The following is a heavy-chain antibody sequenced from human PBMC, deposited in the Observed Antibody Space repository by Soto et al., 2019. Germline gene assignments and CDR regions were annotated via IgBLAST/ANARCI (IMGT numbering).Heavy chain of an antibody. CDR2: IYHSGST. D-gene: IGHD3-3*01. J-gene: IGHJ4*02. V-gene: IGHV4-4*02. CDR3: ASLSGLGRFWSGLDY. Sequence: SETLSLTCAVSGGSISSSNWWSWVRQPPGKWLEWIGEIYHSGSTNYNPSLKSGVTISVDKSKNQFSLKLSSVTAADTAVYYCASLSGLGRFWSGLDYWGQGTLVTVSS. CDR1: GGSISSSNW.